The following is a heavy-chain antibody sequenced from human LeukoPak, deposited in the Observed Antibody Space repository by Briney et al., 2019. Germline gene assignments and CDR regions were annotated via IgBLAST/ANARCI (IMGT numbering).Heavy chain of an antibody. J-gene: IGHJ6*03. CDR1: GGSISSGSYY. D-gene: IGHD3-10*01. CDR2: IYTSGST. Sequence: SETLSLTCTVSGGSISSGSYYWSWIRQPAGKGLEWIGRIYTSGSTSYNPSLKSRVTMSVDTSKNQFSLKLRSVTAADTAVYYCAVNYYDSGVSWDYYYMDVWGKGTTVTVSS. CDR3: AVNYYDSGVSWDYYYMDV. V-gene: IGHV4-61*02.